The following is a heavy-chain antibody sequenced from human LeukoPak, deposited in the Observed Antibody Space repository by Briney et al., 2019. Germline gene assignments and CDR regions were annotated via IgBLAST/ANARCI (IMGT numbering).Heavy chain of an antibody. CDR1: GFTVSSNC. Sequence: GGSLRLSCAASGFTVSSNCMTWVRQAPGKGLEWVSIIYSGGGTYYADSVKGRFAISRDNSKNTLYLQMNNLRAEDTAVYYCARGGNVPLACKWFDYWGQGTLVTVSS. D-gene: IGHD1-1*01. CDR2: IYSGGGT. V-gene: IGHV3-66*01. CDR3: ARGGNVPLACKWFDY. J-gene: IGHJ4*02.